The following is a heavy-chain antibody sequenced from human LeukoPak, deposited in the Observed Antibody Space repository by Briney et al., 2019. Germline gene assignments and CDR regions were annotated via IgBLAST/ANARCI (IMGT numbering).Heavy chain of an antibody. V-gene: IGHV4-59*08. J-gene: IGHJ1*01. CDR1: GGSISRYY. CDR3: ASHPRAEH. Sequence: SENLSLTCTVSGGSISRYYWSWIRQPPGKGLEWIGYIYYSGSTNYDPSLKSRVTISVDTSKNQFSLKLSSVTAADTAVYYCASHPRAEHWGQGTLVTVSS. CDR2: IYYSGST.